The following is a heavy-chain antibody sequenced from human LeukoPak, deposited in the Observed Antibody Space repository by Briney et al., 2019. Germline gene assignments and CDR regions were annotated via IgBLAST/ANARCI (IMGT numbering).Heavy chain of an antibody. V-gene: IGHV1-69*13. CDR1: GGTFSSYA. Sequence: ASVKVSRKASGGTFSSYAISWVRQAPGQGLEWMGGIIPIFGTANYARKFQGRVTITADESTSTAYMELSSLRSGDTAVYYCATGGYSYGVDYWGQGTLVTVSS. D-gene: IGHD5-18*01. CDR2: IIPIFGTA. J-gene: IGHJ4*02. CDR3: ATGGYSYGVDY.